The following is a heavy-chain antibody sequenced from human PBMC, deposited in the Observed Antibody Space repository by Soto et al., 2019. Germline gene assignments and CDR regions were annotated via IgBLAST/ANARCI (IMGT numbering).Heavy chain of an antibody. D-gene: IGHD6-6*01. CDR2: ISSNGGST. V-gene: IGHV3-64*01. Sequence: PGGSLRLSCAASGFTFSSYAMHWVRQAPGKGLEYVSAISSNGGSTYYANSVKGRFTISRDNSKNTLYLQMGSLRAEDMAVCYCEKERSSSIISPSAFNIRAQRTTGTVSS. CDR1: GFTFSSYA. J-gene: IGHJ3*02. CDR3: EKERSSSIISPSAFNI.